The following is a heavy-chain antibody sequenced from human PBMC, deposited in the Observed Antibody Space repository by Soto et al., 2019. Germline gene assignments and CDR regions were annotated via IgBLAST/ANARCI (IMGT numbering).Heavy chain of an antibody. V-gene: IGHV4-31*03. Sequence: YQTLTLTCTLSRDPISSGSHYCNWIRQRPGKGLEWIGYTSYSGSAYYSPSLKSRLTISVDTSKNQFSLKLNSVTAADTAVYYCVGRLATSYNSYDSWGRGTPVTVS. J-gene: IGHJ4*02. CDR3: VGRLATSYNSYDS. D-gene: IGHD3-3*02. CDR1: RDPISSGSHY. CDR2: TSYSGSA.